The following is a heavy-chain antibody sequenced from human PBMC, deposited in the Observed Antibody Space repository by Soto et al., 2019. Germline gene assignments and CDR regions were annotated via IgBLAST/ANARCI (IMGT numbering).Heavy chain of an antibody. V-gene: IGHV1-46*01. CDR2: INPSGGST. CDR1: GYTFTSYY. CDR3: AGDQFVAARPGSYYGMDV. J-gene: IGHJ6*02. D-gene: IGHD6-6*01. Sequence: QVQLVQSGAEVKKPGASVKVSCKASGYTFTSYYMHWVRQAPGQGLEWMGIINPSGGSTSYAQKFQGRVTMTGDTPTGTVYRELSSLRSGNTAVYYCAGDQFVAARPGSYYGMDVGGQGTTVTVSS.